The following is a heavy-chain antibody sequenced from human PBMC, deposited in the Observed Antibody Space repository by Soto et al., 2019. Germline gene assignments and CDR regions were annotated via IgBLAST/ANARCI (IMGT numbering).Heavy chain of an antibody. J-gene: IGHJ4*02. CDR1: GFTFADHS. CDR2: IGSKASGGTT. V-gene: IGHV3-49*03. CDR3: ANSFFDY. Sequence: GGSLRLSCRTSGFTFADHSVSWFRQAPGKGLEWVSFIGSKASGGTTQYAASVKGRFSVSRDDSKSIGYLQMNSLKTDDTAVYYCANSFFDYWGQGA. D-gene: IGHD3-16*02.